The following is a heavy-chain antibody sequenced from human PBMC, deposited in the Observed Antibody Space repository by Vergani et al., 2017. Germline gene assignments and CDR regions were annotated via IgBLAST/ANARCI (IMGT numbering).Heavy chain of an antibody. D-gene: IGHD5-24*01. V-gene: IGHV3-33*01. CDR2: IWYDGSNK. CDR3: ARVLTATIRGAVDY. J-gene: IGHJ4*02. Sequence: QVQLVESGGGVVQPGRSLRLSCAASGFTFSSYGMHWVRQAPGKGLEWVAVIWYDGSNKYYADSVKGRFTISRDNSKNTLYLKMNSLRAEDTAVYYCARVLTATIRGAVDYWGQGTLVTVSS. CDR1: GFTFSSYG.